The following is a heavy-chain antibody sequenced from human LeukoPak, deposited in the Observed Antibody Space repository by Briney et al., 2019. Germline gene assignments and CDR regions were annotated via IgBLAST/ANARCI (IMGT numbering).Heavy chain of an antibody. CDR2: INGDGSRT. CDR1: GFTFTGYW. V-gene: IGHV3-74*01. J-gene: IGHJ4*02. Sequence: PGGSLRLSCAASGFTFTGYWMHSVRQAPGKGLVWVSVINGDGSRTIYADSVKGRFTISRDNAKNTLYEQMASLRAADTAVYYCSRGNYFDYWGQGALVTVSS. CDR3: SRGNYFDY.